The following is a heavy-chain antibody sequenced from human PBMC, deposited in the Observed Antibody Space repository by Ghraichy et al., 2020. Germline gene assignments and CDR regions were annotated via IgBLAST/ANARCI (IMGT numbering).Heavy chain of an antibody. CDR2: ISAYNGNT. V-gene: IGHV1-18*01. D-gene: IGHD3-22*01. J-gene: IGHJ4*02. CDR3: ARNSGVPMIVVVIEYDY. CDR1: GYTFTSYG. Sequence: ASVKVSCKASGYTFTSYGISWVRQAPGQGLEWMGWISAYNGNTNYAQKLQGRVTMTTDTSTSTAYMELRSLRSDDTAVYYCARNSGVPMIVVVIEYDYWGQGTLVTVSS.